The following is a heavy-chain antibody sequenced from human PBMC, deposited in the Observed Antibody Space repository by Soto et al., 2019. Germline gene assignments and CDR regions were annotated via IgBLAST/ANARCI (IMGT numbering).Heavy chain of an antibody. CDR1: GFSLTTSGVG. CDR2: IYWNDDQ. D-gene: IGHD3-3*01. CDR3: ARSRRITMIGVVSWFDP. J-gene: IGHJ5*02. V-gene: IGHV2-5*01. Sequence: QITLKESGPTLVKPTQTLTLTCTFSGFSLTTSGVGVGWVRQSPGKALEWLALIYWNDDQWYSPSLKSRLTITKDPSKYQVVLKMTNMDPVDTATYFCARSRRITMIGVVSWFDPWGQGTLVTVSS.